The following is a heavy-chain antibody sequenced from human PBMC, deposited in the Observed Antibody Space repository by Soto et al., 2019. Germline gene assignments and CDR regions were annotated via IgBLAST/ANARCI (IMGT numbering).Heavy chain of an antibody. V-gene: IGHV4-34*01. CDR1: GGSFSGYY. Sequence: QSQTLSLTCAVYGGSFSGYYWSWIRQPPGKGLEWIGEINHSGSTNYNPSLKSRVTISVDTSRNQFSLKLSSVTAADTAVYYCARALPGDIVVVPAATYMDVWGKGTTVTVSS. D-gene: IGHD2-2*01. CDR2: INHSGST. J-gene: IGHJ6*03. CDR3: ARALPGDIVVVPAATYMDV.